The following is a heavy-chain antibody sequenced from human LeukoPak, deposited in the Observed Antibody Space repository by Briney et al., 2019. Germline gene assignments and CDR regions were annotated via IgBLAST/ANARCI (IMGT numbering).Heavy chain of an antibody. Sequence: PGGSLRLSCAASGFTFSSYAMTWVRQAPGKGLEWVSAIGGSGTSTFYADSVKGRFTISRDNSKNTLYLQMNSLRAEDTAVYYCAKTSQGHPPYYCSMHVWGQGTTVTVSS. V-gene: IGHV3-23*01. CDR1: GFTFSSYA. CDR2: IGGSGTST. CDR3: AKTSQGHPPYYCSMHV. J-gene: IGHJ6*02.